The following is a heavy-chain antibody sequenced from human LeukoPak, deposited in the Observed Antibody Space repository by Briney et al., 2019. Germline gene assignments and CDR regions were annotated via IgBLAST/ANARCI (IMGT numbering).Heavy chain of an antibody. D-gene: IGHD4-17*01. CDR2: IIPIFGTA. J-gene: IGHJ6*03. CDR3: ARAVMTTVTTSLYYYYYMDV. Sequence: SVKVSCKASGGTFSSYAISWVRQAPGQGLEWMGGIIPIFGTANYAQKFQGRVTITADKSTSTAYMELSSLRSEDTAVYYCARAVMTTVTTSLYYYYYMDVWGKGTTVTVSS. V-gene: IGHV1-69*06. CDR1: GGTFSSYA.